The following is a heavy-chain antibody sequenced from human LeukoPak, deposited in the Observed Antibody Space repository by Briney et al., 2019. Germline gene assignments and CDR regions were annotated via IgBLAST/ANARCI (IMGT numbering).Heavy chain of an antibody. J-gene: IGHJ4*02. Sequence: SETLSLTCAVYGGSFSGYYWSWIRQPPGKGLEWIGEINHSGSTNYNPSLKSRVTISVDTSKNQFSLKMSSVTAADTAVYYCAIYYYDSSSIDYWGQGTLVTVSS. CDR2: INHSGST. CDR3: AIYYYDSSSIDY. CDR1: GGSFSGYY. D-gene: IGHD3-22*01. V-gene: IGHV4-34*01.